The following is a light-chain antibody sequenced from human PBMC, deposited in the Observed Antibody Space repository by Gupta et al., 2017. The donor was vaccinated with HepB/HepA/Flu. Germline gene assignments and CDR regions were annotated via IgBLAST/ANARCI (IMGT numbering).Light chain of an antibody. CDR3: QQSYNTVRT. CDR1: QSISTY. J-gene: IGKJ1*01. CDR2: GAS. V-gene: IGKV1-39*01. Sequence: DIQMTQSPSSLSASIGDRVTITCRASQSISTYLNWYHQKPGKAPKLLIYGASTGQSGVPSRFSGSGSGTDFTLTISRLQPEDFAAYYCQQSYNTVRTFGQGTKVEIK.